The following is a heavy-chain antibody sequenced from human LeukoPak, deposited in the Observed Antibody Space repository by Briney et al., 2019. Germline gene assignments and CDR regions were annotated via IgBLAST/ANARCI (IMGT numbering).Heavy chain of an antibody. J-gene: IGHJ6*02. CDR1: GYTFTSYA. CDR2: INAGNGNT. D-gene: IGHD4-17*01. V-gene: IGHV1-3*01. CDR3: ARPVTTGTFPYYYYYYGMDV. Sequence: ASVTVSCKASGYTFTSYAMHWVRQAPGQRLEWMGWINAGNGNTKYSQKFQGRVTITRDTSASTAYMELSSLRSEDTAVYYCARPVTTGTFPYYYYYYGMDVWGQGTTVTVSS.